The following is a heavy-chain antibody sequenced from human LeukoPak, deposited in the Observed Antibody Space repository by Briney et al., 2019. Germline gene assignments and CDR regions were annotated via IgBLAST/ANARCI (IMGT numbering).Heavy chain of an antibody. CDR2: ITVYNGHT. CDR3: ARGYRTLPPGVRARKQQEAYNYFDP. CDR1: GYILSNNG. J-gene: IGHJ5*02. D-gene: IGHD3-10*01. Sequence: ASVKVSCKASGYILSNNGITWVRQAPGQGLEWMGWITVYNGHTNYAQKFQDRVTMTTDTSANTAYMELRSLKSDDTAVYYCARGYRTLPPGVRARKQQEAYNYFDPWGQGTLVTVSS. V-gene: IGHV1-18*01.